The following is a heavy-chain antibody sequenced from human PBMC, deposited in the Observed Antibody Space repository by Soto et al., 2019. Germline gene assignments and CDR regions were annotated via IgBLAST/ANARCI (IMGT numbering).Heavy chain of an antibody. D-gene: IGHD6-19*01. CDR3: ARVRMAGDFDI. Sequence: GGSLRLSCAASGFTFSSYLMHWVRQAPGKGLVWVSRINSDGSSTTYADSVKGRFTISRDSAKNTLYLQMNSLRAEDTAVYYCARVRMAGDFDIWGQRTMVTVSS. V-gene: IGHV3-74*01. J-gene: IGHJ3*02. CDR1: GFTFSSYL. CDR2: INSDGSST.